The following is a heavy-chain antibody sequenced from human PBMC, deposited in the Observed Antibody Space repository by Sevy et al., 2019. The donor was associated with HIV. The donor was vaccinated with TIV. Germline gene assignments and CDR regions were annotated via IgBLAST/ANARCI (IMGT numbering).Heavy chain of an antibody. CDR2: ISYHGRDK. D-gene: IGHD3-9*01. CDR1: GFTFNTYG. CDR3: AKDFTGYNGMDV. J-gene: IGHJ6*02. V-gene: IGHV3-30*18. Sequence: GGSLRLSCAASGFTFNTYGMHWVRQAPGKGLEWVAVISYHGRDKFYGDSVEGRFTISRDNSKKMLYLLMNSLRPEDTAVYYCAKDFTGYNGMDVWGQGTMVTVSS.